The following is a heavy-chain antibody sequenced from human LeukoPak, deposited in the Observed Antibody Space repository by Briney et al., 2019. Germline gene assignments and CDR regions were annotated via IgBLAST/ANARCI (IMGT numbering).Heavy chain of an antibody. V-gene: IGHV4-34*01. CDR3: ARDGTPNYSSGWVYMDV. D-gene: IGHD6-25*01. J-gene: IGHJ6*03. CDR2: INHSGST. CDR1: GGSFSGYY. Sequence: SETLSLTCAVYGGSFSGYYWSWIRQPPGKGLEWIGEINHSGSTNYNPSLKSRVTISVDTSKNQFSLKLSSVTAADTAVYCCARDGTPNYSSGWVYMDVWGKGTTVTISS.